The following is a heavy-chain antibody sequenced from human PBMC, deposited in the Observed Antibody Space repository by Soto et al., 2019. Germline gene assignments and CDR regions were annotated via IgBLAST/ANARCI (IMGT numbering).Heavy chain of an antibody. CDR2: ISCCGGSA. D-gene: IGHD6-19*01. CDR1: GFNFKKFA. J-gene: IGHJ4*02. V-gene: IGHV3-23*01. CDR3: AKADGQQWRIPHLDN. Sequence: EVQLLESGGGVVQPGGSLRLSCVASGFNFKKFAMAWVRQAAGEGLEWVSGISCCGGSASYADSVKGRFSIARDDSKNTLSLQLNSLRVEDTAQYCWAKADGQQWRIPHLDNWGQGTLVTVS.